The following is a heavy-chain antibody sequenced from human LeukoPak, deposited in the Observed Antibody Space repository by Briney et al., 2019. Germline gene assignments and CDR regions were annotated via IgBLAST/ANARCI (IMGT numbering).Heavy chain of an antibody. D-gene: IGHD6-13*01. CDR1: GFTFSTHS. CDR3: ARDRLRLYSSSLGY. Sequence: PGGSLRLSCTASGFTFSTHSMHWVRQAPGRGPVWVSRINSDGSSTRYADSVTGRFTISRDNAKNTVYLQMNSLRAEDTAVYYCARDRLRLYSSSLGYWGQGTLVTVSS. CDR2: INSDGSST. J-gene: IGHJ4*02. V-gene: IGHV3-74*01.